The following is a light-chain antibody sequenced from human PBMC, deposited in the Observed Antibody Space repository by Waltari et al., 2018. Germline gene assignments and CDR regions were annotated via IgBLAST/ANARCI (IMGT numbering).Light chain of an antibody. CDR1: HSISSY. J-gene: IGKJ2*01. CDR2: AAS. Sequence: DIQMTQSPSSLSASLGDRVTITCRASHSISSYLNWYQQKPVKAPKLLIYAASSLHSGVPSRVRGSGSGTDFTFTISSLQLEYFATCYCQQSYSTPYTFGQGTKLEIK. V-gene: IGKV1-39*01. CDR3: QQSYSTPYT.